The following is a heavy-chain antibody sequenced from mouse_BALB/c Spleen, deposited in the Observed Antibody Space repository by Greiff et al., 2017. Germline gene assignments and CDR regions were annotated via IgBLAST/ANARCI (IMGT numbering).Heavy chain of an antibody. V-gene: IGHV1-4*01. D-gene: IGHD1-1*01. Sequence: QVHVKQSGAELARPGASVKMSCKASGYTFTSYTMHWVKQRPGQGLEWIGYINPSSGYTNYNQKFKDKATLTADKSSSTAYMQLSSLTSEDSAVYYCARRLLLTFDYWGQGTTLTVSS. CDR1: GYTFTSYT. CDR2: INPSSGYT. CDR3: ARRLLLTFDY. J-gene: IGHJ2*01.